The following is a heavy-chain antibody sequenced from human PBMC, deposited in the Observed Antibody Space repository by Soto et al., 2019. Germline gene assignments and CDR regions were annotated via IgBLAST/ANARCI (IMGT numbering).Heavy chain of an antibody. Sequence: ASVKVSCKASGYTFTGYYMHWVRQAPGQGLEWMGWINPNSGGTNYAQKFQGWVTMTRDTSISTAYMELSRLRSDDTAVYYCGRAPPGSYDILTGRLHYWGQGTLVTV. CDR3: GRAPPGSYDILTGRLHY. J-gene: IGHJ4*02. CDR1: GYTFTGYY. V-gene: IGHV1-2*04. D-gene: IGHD3-9*01. CDR2: INPNSGGT.